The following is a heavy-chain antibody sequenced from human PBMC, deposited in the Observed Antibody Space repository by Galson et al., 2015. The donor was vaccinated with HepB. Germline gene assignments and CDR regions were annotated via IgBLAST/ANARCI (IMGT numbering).Heavy chain of an antibody. J-gene: IGHJ4*02. CDR2: IWYDGSNK. D-gene: IGHD2-15*01. CDR3: ARERSGGSCPFDY. CDR1: GFTFSSYG. V-gene: IGHV3-33*01. Sequence: SLRLSCAASGFTFSSYGMHWVRQAPGKGLEWVAVIWYDGSNKYYADSVKGRFTISRDNSKNTLYLQMNSLRAEDTAVYYCARERSGGSCPFDYWGQGTLVTVSS.